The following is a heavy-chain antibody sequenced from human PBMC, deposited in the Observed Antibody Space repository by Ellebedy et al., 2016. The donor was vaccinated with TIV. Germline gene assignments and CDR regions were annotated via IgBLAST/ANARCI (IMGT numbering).Heavy chain of an antibody. CDR1: GFTFSTYS. CDR2: ISSNGDYI. Sequence: GESLKISCAASGFTFSTYSMNWVRQAPGKGLEWVPSISSNGDYIYYADSVKGRFTISRDNAKNSLYLQVDSLRAEDTAVYYCARCIVAYYFGMDVWGQGTTVTVSS. CDR3: ARCIVAYYFGMDV. V-gene: IGHV3-21*01. J-gene: IGHJ6*02. D-gene: IGHD2-15*01.